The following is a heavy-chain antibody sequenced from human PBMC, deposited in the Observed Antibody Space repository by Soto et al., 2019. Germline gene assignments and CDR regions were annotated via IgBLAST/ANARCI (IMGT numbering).Heavy chain of an antibody. D-gene: IGHD3-16*02. J-gene: IGHJ5*02. CDR2: IRSKAYGGTT. CDR3: TRDPQGLGELSLDWFDP. Sequence: GGSLRLSCTASGFTFGDYAMSWFRQAPGKGLEWVGFIRSKAYGGTTEYAASVKGRFTISRDDSKSIAYLQMNSLKTEDTAVYYCTRDPQGLGELSLDWFDPWGQGTLVTVSS. CDR1: GFTFGDYA. V-gene: IGHV3-49*03.